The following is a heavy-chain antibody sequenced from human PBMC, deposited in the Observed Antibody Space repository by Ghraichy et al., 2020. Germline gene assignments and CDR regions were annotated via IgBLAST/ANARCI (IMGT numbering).Heavy chain of an antibody. V-gene: IGHV3-7*01. D-gene: IGHD6-13*01. J-gene: IGHJ4*02. CDR3: AREKQPGGAAAGTGY. CDR1: GFTFSSYW. CDR2: IKQDGGEK. Sequence: GESLNISCEASGFTFSSYWMNWVRQAPGKGLEWVANIKQDGGEKYYVDSVNGRFTISRDNAKNSLYLQMNSLRVEDTAVYYCAREKQPGGAAAGTGYWGQGNVVTVSS.